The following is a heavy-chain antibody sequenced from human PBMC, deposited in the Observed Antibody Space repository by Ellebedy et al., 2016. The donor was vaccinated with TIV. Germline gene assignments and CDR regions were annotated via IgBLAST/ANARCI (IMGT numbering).Heavy chain of an antibody. J-gene: IGHJ4*02. Sequence: MPSETLSLTCAVSRGSISSTKWWHWVRQPPGKELEWIGEIYHTGSINYNPSLKSRVTISVDKSKNQFSLKVNSVTAADTAVYYCATSGYYSLDFWGQGIVVTVSS. CDR3: ATSGYYSLDF. CDR1: RGSISSTKW. V-gene: IGHV4-4*02. D-gene: IGHD3-22*01. CDR2: IYHTGSI.